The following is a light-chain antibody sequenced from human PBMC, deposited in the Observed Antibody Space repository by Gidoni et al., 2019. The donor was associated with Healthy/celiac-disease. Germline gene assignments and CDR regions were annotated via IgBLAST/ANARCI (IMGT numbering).Light chain of an antibody. V-gene: IGKV1D-8*01. CDR3: QQYYSSPTA. Sequence: VIWMPQSRSLLSSSTGNSGTIRSLMRSGMSSYLAWYQHKPGQAPELLIYAASTLHSGVPSRFSGSGSGTDFTLTISCLQAEDFATYYCQQYYSSPTAFGQGTKLEIK. CDR1: SGMSSY. CDR2: AAS. J-gene: IGKJ2*01.